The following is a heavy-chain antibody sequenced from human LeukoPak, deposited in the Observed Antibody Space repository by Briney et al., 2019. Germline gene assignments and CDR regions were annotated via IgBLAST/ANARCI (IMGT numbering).Heavy chain of an antibody. Sequence: PGGSLRLSCAASRFAFSSYAMSWVRQAPGKGLEWVSAISGSGGSTYYADSVKGRFTISRDNSKNTLYLQMNSLRAEDTAVYYCAKGDIVVVPAAKDEFGFDYWGQGTLVTVSS. CDR2: ISGSGGST. CDR3: AKGDIVVVPAAKDEFGFDY. V-gene: IGHV3-23*01. J-gene: IGHJ4*02. CDR1: RFAFSSYA. D-gene: IGHD2-2*01.